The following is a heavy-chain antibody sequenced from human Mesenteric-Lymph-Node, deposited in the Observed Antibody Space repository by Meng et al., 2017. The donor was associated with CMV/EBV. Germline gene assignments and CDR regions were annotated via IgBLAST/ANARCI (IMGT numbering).Heavy chain of an antibody. D-gene: IGHD1-7*01. CDR2: IYHTGSV. V-gene: IGHV4-4*02. Sequence: VSGGSVNSESWWSWVRQSPGKGLEWIGEIYHTGSVNLNPSLKSRVTVSLDKSNNQFSLNLTSVTAADTAVYYCASHNWDYVGNWFDPWGQGTLVTVSS. CDR1: GGSVNSESW. CDR3: ASHNWDYVGNWFDP. J-gene: IGHJ5*02.